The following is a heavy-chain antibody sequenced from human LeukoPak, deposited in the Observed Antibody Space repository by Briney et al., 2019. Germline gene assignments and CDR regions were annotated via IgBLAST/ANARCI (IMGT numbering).Heavy chain of an antibody. V-gene: IGHV6-1*01. CDR2: TRYRSTWNT. J-gene: IGHJ4*02. CDR3: VRDFNCALYY. D-gene: IGHD2-21*01. CDR1: GDSVSSKSVS. Sequence: SQTLSLTCAISGDSVSSKSVSWSWMRQSPSRGLEYLGRTRYRSTWNTFYSLSVEGRITINADTSRNEVSLRLSSVTPEDTALYFSVRDFNCALYYWGQGTLVTVSS.